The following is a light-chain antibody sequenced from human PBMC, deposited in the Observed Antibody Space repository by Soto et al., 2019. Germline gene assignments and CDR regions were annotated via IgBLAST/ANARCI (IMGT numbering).Light chain of an antibody. V-gene: IGLV4-69*01. Sequence: QTVVTQSPSASASLGASVKLTCTLSSWHSSYAIAWHQQQPEKGPRYLMKLNSDGSHSKGDGIPDRFSGSSSGAERYLTISSLRSEDEDDYYCQTWGTGIPVFGGGTKLTVL. CDR3: QTWGTGIPV. CDR1: SWHSSYA. CDR2: LNSDGSH. J-gene: IGLJ2*01.